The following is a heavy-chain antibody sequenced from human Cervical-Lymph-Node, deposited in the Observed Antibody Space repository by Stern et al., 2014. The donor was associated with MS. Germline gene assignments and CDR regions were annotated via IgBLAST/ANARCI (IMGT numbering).Heavy chain of an antibody. D-gene: IGHD3-10*01. V-gene: IGHV3-74*03. CDR1: GFTFSGYW. CDR3: ARGPPNYYGVDV. J-gene: IGHJ6*02. Sequence: EVQLVESGGGLVQPGGSLRLSCAASGFTFSGYWMHWVRQAPGKGLVWVSRIKSDESSTTYADYVKGRFTISRDNAKNTLYLQMNSLRAEDTAIYYCARGPPNYYGVDVWGQGTTVTVSS. CDR2: IKSDESST.